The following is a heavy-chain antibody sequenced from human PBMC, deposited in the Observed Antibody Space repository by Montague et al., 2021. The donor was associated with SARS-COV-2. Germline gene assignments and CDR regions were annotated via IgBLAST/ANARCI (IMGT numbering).Heavy chain of an antibody. CDR1: GYTFTSYG. D-gene: IGHD6-19*01. CDR3: ARESFSSAWSPFDY. J-gene: IGHJ4*02. Sequence: SVRVSCKASGYTFTSYGISWVRQAPGQGLEWMGWISGYNGNTKYGKNLQGRVTMTTDTSTSTAYMELRSLRSDDTAVYYCARESFSSAWSPFDYWGQGTLVTVSS. V-gene: IGHV1-18*01. CDR2: ISGYNGNT.